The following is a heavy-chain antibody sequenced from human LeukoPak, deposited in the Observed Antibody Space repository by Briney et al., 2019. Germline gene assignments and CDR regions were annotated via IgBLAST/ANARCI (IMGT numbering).Heavy chain of an antibody. D-gene: IGHD4-23*01. V-gene: IGHV4-59*08. CDR1: GGSISSYY. Sequence: PSETLSLTCTVSGGSISSYYWSWIRQPPGKGLEWIGYIYYSGSTYYNPSLKSRVTISVDTSKNQFSLKLTSVTAADTAAYYCARAPFIQSDYGGSFDYWGQGTLVTVSS. J-gene: IGHJ4*02. CDR3: ARAPFIQSDYGGSFDY. CDR2: IYYSGST.